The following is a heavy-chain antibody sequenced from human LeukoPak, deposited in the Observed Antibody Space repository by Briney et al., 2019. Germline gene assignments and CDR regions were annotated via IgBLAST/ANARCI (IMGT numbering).Heavy chain of an antibody. CDR3: ARADVDTAMVTYFDY. V-gene: IGHV3-53*05. CDR1: GFTVSYTY. J-gene: IGHJ4*02. CDR2: ISGSGGST. D-gene: IGHD5-18*01. Sequence: GGSLRLSCAASGFTVSYTYMNWFRQAPGKGLEWVSAISGSGGSTYYADSVKGRFTISRDNSKNTLYLQMNSLRAEDTAVYYCARADVDTAMVTYFDYWGQGTLVTVSS.